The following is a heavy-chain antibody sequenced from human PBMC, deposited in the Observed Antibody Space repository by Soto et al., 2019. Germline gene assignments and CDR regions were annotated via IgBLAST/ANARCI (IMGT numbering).Heavy chain of an antibody. CDR1: GFIFSNYA. D-gene: IGHD2-15*01. CDR3: ARAGAYCSGGSCYGQNWLDA. J-gene: IGHJ5*01. V-gene: IGHV3-33*01. CDR2: IWYDGSNS. Sequence: CLRLSCTPSGFIFSNYAMHWVRQAPGKGLEWVGVIWYDGSNSVHAESVKGRFTISRDNSENTLFLQMDSLRAEDTALYYCARAGAYCSGGSCYGQNWLDAWG.